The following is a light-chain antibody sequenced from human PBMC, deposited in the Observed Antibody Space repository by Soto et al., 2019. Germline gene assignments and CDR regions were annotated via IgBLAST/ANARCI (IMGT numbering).Light chain of an antibody. CDR1: QSVSSN. J-gene: IGKJ5*01. Sequence: EIVMTQSPATLSVSPGERATLSCRASQSVSSNLAWYQQKPGQAPRLLIYGASTRATGIPARFSGSGSGTEFTLTISSLQSEDFHVYYCQQYNNWPPGTFG. V-gene: IGKV3-15*01. CDR2: GAS. CDR3: QQYNNWPPGT.